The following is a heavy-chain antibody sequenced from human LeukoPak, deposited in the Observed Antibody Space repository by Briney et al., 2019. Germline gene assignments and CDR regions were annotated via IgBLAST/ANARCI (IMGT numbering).Heavy chain of an antibody. V-gene: IGHV3-11*05. J-gene: IGHJ4*02. CDR2: ISSSSSYT. D-gene: IGHD1-26*01. CDR3: ARVVGATLGYFDN. Sequence: PGGSLRLSRAVWRFTYSEYYMRWMRQAPGKGREGVSYISSSSSYTNYTDSAKGRLTIPRDNAKNSLYLHKKSESAEHTAVYYCARVVGATLGYFDNWGQGTLVTVSS. CDR1: RFTYSEYY.